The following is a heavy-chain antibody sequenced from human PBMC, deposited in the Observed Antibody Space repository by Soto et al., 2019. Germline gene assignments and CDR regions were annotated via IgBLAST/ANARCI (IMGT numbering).Heavy chain of an antibody. V-gene: IGHV3-33*03. CDR2: VWYDGSKK. CDR3: ANTLTGPTDY. Sequence: QVQVVESGGGEVQPGRSLRLSCAASGFTFSSYVMHWVRQAPGKGLEWVADVWYDGSKKYYADSVKGRFTISRDNSKNTVDLQMTNLRREDQAVYFCANTLTGPTDYWGQGTRVTVSS. CDR1: GFTFSSYV. J-gene: IGHJ4*02. D-gene: IGHD1-20*01.